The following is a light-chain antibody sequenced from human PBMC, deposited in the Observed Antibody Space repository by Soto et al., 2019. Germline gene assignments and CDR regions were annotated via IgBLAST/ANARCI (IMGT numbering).Light chain of an antibody. Sequence: QSALTQPPSASGSPGQSVTLSCSGISSDIRDSNYVSWYQQHPGKAPKLVVSEVTKRPSGVPDRFSGSRSGTTAFLTISGHQTEDEANYYCGSKAGSDKQEVVVGGTQLTVL. CDR3: GSKAGSDKQEV. V-gene: IGLV2-8*01. CDR1: SSDIRDSNY. CDR2: EVT. J-gene: IGLJ3*02.